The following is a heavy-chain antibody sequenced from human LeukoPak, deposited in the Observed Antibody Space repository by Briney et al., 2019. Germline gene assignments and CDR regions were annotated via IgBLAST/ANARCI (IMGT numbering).Heavy chain of an antibody. Sequence: GGSLRLSCAASGFTFSSYGMSWVRQAPGKGLEWVSAISGSGGSTYYADSVKGRFTISRDNSKNTLYLQMNSLRAEDTAVYYCAKVGALWFGELPRYYFDYWGQGTLVTVSS. V-gene: IGHV3-23*01. CDR1: GFTFSSYG. D-gene: IGHD3-10*01. J-gene: IGHJ4*02. CDR2: ISGSGGST. CDR3: AKVGALWFGELPRYYFDY.